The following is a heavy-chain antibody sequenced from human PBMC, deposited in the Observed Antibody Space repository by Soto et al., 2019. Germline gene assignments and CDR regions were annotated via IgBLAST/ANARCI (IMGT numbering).Heavy chain of an antibody. CDR2: IYYSGST. Sequence: SDPLSLSATFSCCSGGSGGCCWSFIRQPPGKGLGWIGYIYYSGSTNYNPSLKSRVTISVDTSKNQFSLKLSSVTAADTAVYYCERGGPTVTNGGPSDYLGQGTLVTV. CDR1: CCSGGSGGCC. V-gene: IGHV4-61*08. J-gene: IGHJ4*02. D-gene: IGHD4-17*01. CDR3: ERGGPTVTNGGPSDY.